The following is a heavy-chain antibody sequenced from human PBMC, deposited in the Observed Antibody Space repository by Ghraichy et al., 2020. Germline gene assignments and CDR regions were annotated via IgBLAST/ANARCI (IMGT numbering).Heavy chain of an antibody. CDR2: IYYSGST. V-gene: IGHV4-31*03. D-gene: IGHD6-13*01. CDR3: ARGKRDRSHSSRPSDY. Sequence: SQTLSLTCTVSGGSISSGGYYWSWIRQHPGKGLEWIGYIYYSGSTYYNPSLKSRVTISVDTSKNQFSLKLSSVTAADTAVYYCARGKRDRSHSSRPSDYWGQGTLVTVSS. CDR1: GGSISSGGYY. J-gene: IGHJ4*02.